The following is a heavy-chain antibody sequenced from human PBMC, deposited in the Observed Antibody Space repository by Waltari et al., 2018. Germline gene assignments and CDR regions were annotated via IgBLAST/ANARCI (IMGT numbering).Heavy chain of an antibody. CDR2: ISDSGVIT. V-gene: IGHV3-23*01. D-gene: IGHD3-22*01. Sequence: EEHLLESGGGLAQPGGSLRLSCAASGFNFISYAMSWVRQAPGKGLECVSGISDSGVITKYADSVKGRFTVSRDNSKNTVFLHLNSLRAEDTAIYYCARHLYSIDYLELAKWGQGTLVTVSS. CDR3: ARHLYSIDYLELAK. CDR1: GFNFISYA. J-gene: IGHJ4*02.